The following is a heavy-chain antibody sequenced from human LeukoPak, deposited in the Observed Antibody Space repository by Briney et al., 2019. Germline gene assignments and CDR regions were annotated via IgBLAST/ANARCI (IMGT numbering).Heavy chain of an antibody. V-gene: IGHV1-69*05. Sequence: VASVKVSCKASGGTFSSYAISWVRQAPGQGLEWMGGIIPIFGTANYAQKFQGRVTITTDESTSTAYMELSSLRSEDTAVYYCARGKWAYQLLYDGGAFDYWGQGTLVTVSS. J-gene: IGHJ4*02. CDR3: ARGKWAYQLLYDGGAFDY. D-gene: IGHD2-2*02. CDR1: GGTFSSYA. CDR2: IIPIFGTA.